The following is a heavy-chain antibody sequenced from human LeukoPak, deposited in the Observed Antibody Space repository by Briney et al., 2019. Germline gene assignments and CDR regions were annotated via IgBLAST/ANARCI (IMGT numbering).Heavy chain of an antibody. CDR3: ARDYPPADY. V-gene: IGHV4-39*07. CDR2: IYESGST. Sequence: SETLSLTCTVSGGSISSSSYYWGWLRQPPGKGLEWIGSIYESGSTYYNPSLKSRVTISIGTSKNQFSLKLSSVTAADTAVYYCARDYPPADYWGQGTLVTVSS. J-gene: IGHJ4*02. CDR1: GGSISSSSYY.